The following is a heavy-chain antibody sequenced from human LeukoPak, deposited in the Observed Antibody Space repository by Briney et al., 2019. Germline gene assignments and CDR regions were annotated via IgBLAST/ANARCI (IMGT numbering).Heavy chain of an antibody. D-gene: IGHD1/OR15-1a*01. CDR1: TFTSYA. Sequence: TFTSYAXXXXXXXXXQGLXXXXXXXTNTGNPTYAQCFTGRFVFSLDTSVSTAYLQISSLKAEDTAVYYCARDYWNNPWGGDGDVWGQGTTVTVSS. V-gene: IGHV7-4-1*02. CDR2: XXTNTGNP. CDR3: ARDYWNNPWGGDGDV. J-gene: IGHJ6*02.